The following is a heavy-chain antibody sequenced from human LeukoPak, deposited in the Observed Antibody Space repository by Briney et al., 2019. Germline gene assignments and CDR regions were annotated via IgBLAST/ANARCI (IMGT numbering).Heavy chain of an antibody. CDR2: INHSGIT. Sequence: PSETLSLTCVVYDESFSGYYWSWIRQPPGKGLEWIAEINHSGITNYNPSLKSRVTMSVDTSKNHFSLKLSSVTAADTAMYFCARGLHYSGSGRTFDSWGRGTLVTVSS. CDR1: DESFSGYY. V-gene: IGHV4-34*01. CDR3: ARGLHYSGSGRTFDS. J-gene: IGHJ4*02. D-gene: IGHD3-10*01.